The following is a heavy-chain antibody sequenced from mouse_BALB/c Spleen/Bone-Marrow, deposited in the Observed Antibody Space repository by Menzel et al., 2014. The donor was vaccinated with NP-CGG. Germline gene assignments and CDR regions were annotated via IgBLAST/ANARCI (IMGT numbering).Heavy chain of an antibody. V-gene: IGHV1-81*01. CDR1: GYTFTDYV. CDR2: IYPGSGNT. CDR3: ARYYDYDWYFDV. D-gene: IGHD2-4*01. J-gene: IGHJ1*01. Sequence: QVQLQQPGPELVKPGASVKMSCKASGYTFTDYVISWVKQRTGQGLEWIGVIYPGSGNTYYNEKFKGKATLTADKSSNTAYMQHSSLTSEDSAVYFCARYYDYDWYFDVWGAGTTLTVSS.